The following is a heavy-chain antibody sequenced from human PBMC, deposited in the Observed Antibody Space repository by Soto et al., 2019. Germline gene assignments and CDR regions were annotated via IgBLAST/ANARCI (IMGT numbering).Heavy chain of an antibody. CDR2: IYYSGNT. Sequence: QVQLQESGPGLVKPSQTLSLTCTVSGGSISSVGYYWTWIRQHPGKGLEWIGYIYYSGNTYYNPSLNSRITISVDTSKNQFSLKVSSVTAADTAVYYCARSRGGATSFDYWGQGTLVTVSS. CDR3: ARSRGGATSFDY. CDR1: GGSISSVGYY. D-gene: IGHD2-21*01. V-gene: IGHV4-31*03. J-gene: IGHJ4*02.